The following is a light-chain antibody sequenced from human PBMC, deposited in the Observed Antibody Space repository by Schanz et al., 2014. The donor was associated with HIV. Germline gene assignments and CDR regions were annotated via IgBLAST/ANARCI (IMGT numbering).Light chain of an antibody. J-gene: IGLJ2*01. CDR1: SSNIGNNF. V-gene: IGLV1-51*01. Sequence: QSVLTQPPSVSAAPGQKVTISCSGSSSNIGNNFVSWYQQLPGTAPKLLIYDNNKRPSEIPDRFSGSKTGTSATLAIIGLQTGDEGDYYCGTWDSTLSAVVFGGGTKLTVL. CDR3: GTWDSTLSAVV. CDR2: DNN.